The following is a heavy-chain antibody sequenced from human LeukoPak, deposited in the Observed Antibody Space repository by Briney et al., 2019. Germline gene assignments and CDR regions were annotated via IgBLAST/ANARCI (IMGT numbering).Heavy chain of an antibody. CDR1: GGSISSYY. J-gene: IGHJ4*02. Sequence: PSETLSLTCTVSGGSISSYYWSWIRQPPGKGLEWIGYIYYSGSTNYNPSLKSRVTISVDTSKNQFSLKLSSVTAADTAVYFCVRGTYFYDVSGYFAHWGRGTQVTVSS. CDR2: IYYSGST. D-gene: IGHD3-22*01. CDR3: VRGTYFYDVSGYFAH. V-gene: IGHV4-59*01.